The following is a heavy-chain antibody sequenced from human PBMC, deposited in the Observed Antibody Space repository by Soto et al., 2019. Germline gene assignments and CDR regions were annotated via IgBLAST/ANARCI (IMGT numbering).Heavy chain of an antibody. Sequence: PGGSLRLSCVVSGLTVSDNYMSWLRQAPGEGLECVAVIYPAGITFYAGSVKGRFTISRDNAKSSLYLQMNSLRIDDTAVYYCVSWDDIVVSNDWGQGILVTVSS. J-gene: IGHJ4*02. D-gene: IGHD5-12*01. CDR3: VSWDDIVVSND. CDR2: IYPAGIT. V-gene: IGHV3-53*01. CDR1: GLTVSDNY.